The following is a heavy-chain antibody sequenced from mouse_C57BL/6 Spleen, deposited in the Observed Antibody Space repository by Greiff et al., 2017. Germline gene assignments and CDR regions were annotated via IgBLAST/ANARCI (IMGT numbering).Heavy chain of an antibody. J-gene: IGHJ3*01. V-gene: IGHV1-55*01. CDR3: ARGGYYVTWFAY. D-gene: IGHD2-3*01. CDR1: GYTFTSYW. CDR2: IYPGSGST. Sequence: VQLQQSGAELVKPGASVKMSCKASGYTFTSYWITWVKQRPGQGLEWIGDIYPGSGSTNYNEKCKSKATLTVDTSSSTAYMQLSSLTSEDSAVYYCARGGYYVTWFAYWGQGTLVTVSA.